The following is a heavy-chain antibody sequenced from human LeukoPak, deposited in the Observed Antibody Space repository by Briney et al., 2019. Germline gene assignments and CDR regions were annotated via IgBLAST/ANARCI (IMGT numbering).Heavy chain of an antibody. J-gene: IGHJ4*02. D-gene: IGHD4-17*01. Sequence: ASVKVSFKASGYTFTSYGISWVRQAPGQGLEWMGWISAYNGNTNYAQKLKGRVTMTTDTSTSTAYMELRSLRSDDTAVYYCARGRRRGPAVYGDYPGGCDYWGQGTLVTVSS. CDR3: ARGRRRGPAVYGDYPGGCDY. CDR1: GYTFTSYG. CDR2: ISAYNGNT. V-gene: IGHV1-18*01.